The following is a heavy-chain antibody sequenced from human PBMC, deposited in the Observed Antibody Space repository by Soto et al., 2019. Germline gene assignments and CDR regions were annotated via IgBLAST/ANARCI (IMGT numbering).Heavy chain of an antibody. CDR2: TIPIIGTT. CDR3: AAGDSSDTGDY. V-gene: IGHV1-69*01. D-gene: IGHD5-18*01. J-gene: IGHJ4*02. CDR1: GATLSTHG. Sequence: QVQLVQSGAEVKKPGSSVKVSCKASGATLSTHGISWVRQAPGQGLEWMGGTIPIIGTTDYAEKFQGRVKITAVESTTTSYMELSSLRPDDTAVYYCAAGDSSDTGDYWGQGTLVTVSS.